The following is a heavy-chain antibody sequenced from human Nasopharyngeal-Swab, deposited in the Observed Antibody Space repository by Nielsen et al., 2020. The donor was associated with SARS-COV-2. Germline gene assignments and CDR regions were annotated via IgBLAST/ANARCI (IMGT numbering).Heavy chain of an antibody. CDR2: IKQDGSEK. Sequence: GGSLSLSCADSGFTFSNYWMSWVRQAPGKGLEWVANIKQDGSEKYYVDSVKGRFTISRDNAKNSLYLQMNSLRAEDTAVYYCARDFVGQMDVWGQGTTVTVSS. D-gene: IGHD3-10*01. CDR1: GFTFSNYW. CDR3: ARDFVGQMDV. V-gene: IGHV3-7*03. J-gene: IGHJ6*02.